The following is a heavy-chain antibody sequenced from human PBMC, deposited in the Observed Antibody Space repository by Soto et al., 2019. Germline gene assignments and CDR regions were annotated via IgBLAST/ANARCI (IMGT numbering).Heavy chain of an antibody. Sequence: AASVKVSCKASGYTFTSYGISWVRQAPGQGLEWMGWISAYNGNTNYARKLQGRVTMTTDTSTSTAYMELRSLRSDDTAVYYCARELTMIVVSRRYYFDYWGQGTLVTVSS. D-gene: IGHD3-22*01. J-gene: IGHJ4*02. V-gene: IGHV1-18*01. CDR1: GYTFTSYG. CDR3: ARELTMIVVSRRYYFDY. CDR2: ISAYNGNT.